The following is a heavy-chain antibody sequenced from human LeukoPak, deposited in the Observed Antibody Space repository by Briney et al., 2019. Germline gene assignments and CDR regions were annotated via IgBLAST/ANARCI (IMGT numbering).Heavy chain of an antibody. Sequence: PSETLSLTCTVSGGSISSYYWSWIRQPPGKGLEWIGYIYYSGSTNYNPSLKSRVTISVDTSKNQFSLKLSSVTAADTAMYYCARVKYDSSGIDYWGQGTLVTVSS. CDR1: GGSISSYY. CDR3: ARVKYDSSGIDY. J-gene: IGHJ4*02. D-gene: IGHD3-22*01. V-gene: IGHV4-59*01. CDR2: IYYSGST.